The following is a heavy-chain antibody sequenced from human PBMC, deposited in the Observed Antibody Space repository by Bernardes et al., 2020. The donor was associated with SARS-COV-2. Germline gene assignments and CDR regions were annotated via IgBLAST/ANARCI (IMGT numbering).Heavy chain of an antibody. J-gene: IGHJ3*02. CDR1: GFTFSSYS. V-gene: IGHV3-21*06. CDR3: ARDCRGSGCNYDAFDI. CDR2: IGTSGSYI. D-gene: IGHD2-15*01. Sequence: GGSLRLSCAASGFTFSSYSMNWVRQAPGKGLEWVSSIGTSGSYIYYADSVKGRFTISRDNAKSSLSLQMNSVRAEDTAVYYCARDCRGSGCNYDAFDIWGQGTMVSVSS.